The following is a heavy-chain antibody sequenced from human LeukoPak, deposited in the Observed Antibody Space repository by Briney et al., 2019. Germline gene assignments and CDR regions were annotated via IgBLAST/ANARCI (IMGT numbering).Heavy chain of an antibody. D-gene: IGHD1-26*01. CDR3: ASSGSYYRRLDY. CDR2: INHSGST. V-gene: IGHV4-34*01. CDR1: GGSFSGYY. Sequence: SETLSLTCAVYGGSFSGYYWSWIRQPPGKGLEWIGEINHSGSTNYNPSLKSRVTISVDTSKNQFTLKLSSVTAADTAVYYCASSGSYYRRLDYWGQGTLVTVSS. J-gene: IGHJ4*02.